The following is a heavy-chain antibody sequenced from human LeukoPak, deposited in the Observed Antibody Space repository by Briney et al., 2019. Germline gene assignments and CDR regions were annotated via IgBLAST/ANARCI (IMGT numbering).Heavy chain of an antibody. CDR2: INHSGST. D-gene: IGHD6-13*01. Sequence: SETLSLTCAVYGGSFSGYYWSWIRQPPGKGLEWIGEINHSGSTNYNPSLKSRVTISVDTSKNQFSLKLSSVTAADTAVYYCARSRPGYSSSWPTSGYYYYGMDVWGQGTTVTVSS. CDR3: ARSRPGYSSSWPTSGYYYYGMDV. J-gene: IGHJ6*02. V-gene: IGHV4-34*01. CDR1: GGSFSGYY.